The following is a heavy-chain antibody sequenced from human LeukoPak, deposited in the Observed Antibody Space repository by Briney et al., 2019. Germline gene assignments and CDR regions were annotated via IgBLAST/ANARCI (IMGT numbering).Heavy chain of an antibody. V-gene: IGHV4-34*01. CDR3: AFEGPVSGYAFDP. CDR2: INHSGGT. D-gene: IGHD5-12*01. J-gene: IGHJ5*02. CDR1: GGSISSYY. Sequence: SETLSLTCTVSGGSISSYYWSWIRQPPGKGLEWIGQINHSGGTNYHPSLKTRVTISLDTSKNQVSLKLRSVTAADTAVYYCAFEGPVSGYAFDPWGQGALVAVSS.